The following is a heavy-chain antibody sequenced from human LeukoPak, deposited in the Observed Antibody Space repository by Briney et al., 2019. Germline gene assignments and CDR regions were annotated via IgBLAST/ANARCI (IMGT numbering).Heavy chain of an antibody. J-gene: IGHJ4*02. Sequence: SETLSLTCTVSGGSISGYYWNWIRQPAGKGLEWIGRIYSSGTTTYNPSLKSRVTMSVDTSVNQVSLNLSSVTAADTAVYYCARELGDNYHTNYWGQGILVTVSS. CDR2: IYSSGTT. V-gene: IGHV4-4*07. CDR3: ARELGDNYHTNY. CDR1: GGSISGYY. D-gene: IGHD5-24*01.